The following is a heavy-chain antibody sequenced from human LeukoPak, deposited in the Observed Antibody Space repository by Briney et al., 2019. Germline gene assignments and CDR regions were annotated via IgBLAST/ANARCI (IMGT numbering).Heavy chain of an antibody. CDR2: INPSGGST. J-gene: IGHJ4*02. D-gene: IGHD6-19*01. CDR1: GYTFTSYG. Sequence: ASVKVSCKASGYTFTSYGISWVRQAPGQGLEWMGIINPSGGSTSYAQKFQGRVTMTRDMSTSTVYMELSSLRSEDTAVYYCARVEGLVRRYYFDYWGQGTLVTVSS. V-gene: IGHV1-46*01. CDR3: ARVEGLVRRYYFDY.